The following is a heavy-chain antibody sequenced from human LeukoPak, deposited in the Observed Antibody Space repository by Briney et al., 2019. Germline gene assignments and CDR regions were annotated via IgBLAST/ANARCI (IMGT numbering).Heavy chain of an antibody. Sequence: GSVKVSCKASGYTFTDYYIHWVRQAPGQGLEWMGWINPNSGGTNYAQKFQGRVTMTRDTSISTAYMELSRLRSGDTAVYYCARTTYYDSSGYYVGHYYYMDVWGKGTTVTVSS. V-gene: IGHV1-2*02. D-gene: IGHD3-22*01. J-gene: IGHJ6*03. CDR2: INPNSGGT. CDR1: GYTFTDYY. CDR3: ARTTYYDSSGYYVGHYYYMDV.